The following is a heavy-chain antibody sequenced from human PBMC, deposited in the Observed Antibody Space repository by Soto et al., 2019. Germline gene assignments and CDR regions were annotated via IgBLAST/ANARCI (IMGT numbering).Heavy chain of an antibody. CDR1: GGSISSGGYS. Sequence: PSETLSLTCAVSGGSISSGGYSWSWIRQPPGKGLEWVGYIYHSGSTYYNPSLKSRVTISVDRSKNQFSLKLSSVTAADTAVYYCASSNCSGGSCYHGFDHWGQGTLVTVSS. V-gene: IGHV4-30-2*01. J-gene: IGHJ4*02. D-gene: IGHD2-15*01. CDR3: ASSNCSGGSCYHGFDH. CDR2: IYHSGST.